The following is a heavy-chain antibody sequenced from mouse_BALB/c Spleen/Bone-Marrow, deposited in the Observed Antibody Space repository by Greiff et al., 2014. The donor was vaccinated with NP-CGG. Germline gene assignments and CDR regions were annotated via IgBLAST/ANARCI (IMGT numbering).Heavy chain of an antibody. CDR3: ARAAYDPYAMDY. J-gene: IGHJ4*01. CDR1: GYTFTSYY. V-gene: IGHV1S81*02. D-gene: IGHD2-3*01. CDR2: INPNNEGT. Sequence: QVQLQQSGAELVKPGASVKLSCKASGYTFTSYYMYWVKQRPGQGLEWIGEINPNNEGTNFNEKFKSKATLTVDKSSSTAYMQLSSLTSEDSAVYYCARAAYDPYAMDYWGQGTSVTVSS.